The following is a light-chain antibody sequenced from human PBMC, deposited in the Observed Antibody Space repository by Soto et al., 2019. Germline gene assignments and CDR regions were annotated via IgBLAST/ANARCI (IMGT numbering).Light chain of an antibody. J-gene: IGKJ1*01. V-gene: IGKV1-27*01. CDR1: QGISNY. CDR2: AAS. Sequence: DIKMTQSPSSLSASVRDRVTITCRASQGISNYLAWYQQKPGKVPKLLIYAASTLQSGVPSRFSGSGSGTDFTLTISSLQPEDVATYYCQNDDRATWTYGAGTKMEIK. CDR3: QNDDRATWT.